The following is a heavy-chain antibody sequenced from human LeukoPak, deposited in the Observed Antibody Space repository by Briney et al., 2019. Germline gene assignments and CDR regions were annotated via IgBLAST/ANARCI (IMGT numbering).Heavy chain of an antibody. J-gene: IGHJ4*02. CDR3: ARGNWNDEEVYYFDY. V-gene: IGHV3-33*01. CDR2: IWYDGSNK. D-gene: IGHD1-1*01. Sequence: GRSLRLSCAASGFTFSSYGMHWVRQAPGKGLEWVAVIWYDGSNKYYADSVKGRFTISRDNSKNTLYLQMNSLRAEDTAVYYCARGNWNDEEVYYFDYWGQGTLVTVSS. CDR1: GFTFSSYG.